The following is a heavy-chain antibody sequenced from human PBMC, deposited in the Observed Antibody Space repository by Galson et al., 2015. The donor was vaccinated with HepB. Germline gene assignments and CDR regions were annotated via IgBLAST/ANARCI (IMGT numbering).Heavy chain of an antibody. D-gene: IGHD3-22*01. V-gene: IGHV3-30*04. Sequence: SLRLSCAASGFTFSSYAMHWVRQAPGKGLEWVAVISYDGSNKYYADSVKGRFTISRDNSKNTLYLQMNSLRAEDTAVYYCARLYDSSGYQGLYYYYGMDVWGQGTTVTVSS. CDR2: ISYDGSNK. J-gene: IGHJ6*02. CDR3: ARLYDSSGYQGLYYYYGMDV. CDR1: GFTFSSYA.